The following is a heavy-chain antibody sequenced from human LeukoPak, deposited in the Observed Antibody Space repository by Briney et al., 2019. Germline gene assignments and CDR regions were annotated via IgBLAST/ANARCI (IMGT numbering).Heavy chain of an antibody. D-gene: IGHD3-10*01. CDR3: ARVIRGDADY. V-gene: IGHV3-48*04. J-gene: IGHJ4*02. CDR2: ISSSSSTI. Sequence: GGSLRLSCAASGFTFSSYGMHWVRQAPGKGLEWVSYISSSSSTIYYADSVKGRFTISRDNAKNSLYLQMNSLRAEDTAVYYCARVIRGDADYWGQGTLVTVSS. CDR1: GFTFSSYG.